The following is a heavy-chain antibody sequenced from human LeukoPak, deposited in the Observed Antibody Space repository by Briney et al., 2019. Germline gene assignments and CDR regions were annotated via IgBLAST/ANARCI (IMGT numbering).Heavy chain of an antibody. CDR1: GVSFNDYY. CDR3: ARMTTGHDY. J-gene: IGHJ4*02. CDR2: INHSGYT. V-gene: IGHV4-34*10. D-gene: IGHD4-17*01. Sequence: SETLSLACAVSGVSFNDYYWSWVRQTPGKGLEWIGEINHSGYTNDSPSLKSRVTLSIDTSRKQFFLNLRSVTVADTGIYYCARMTTGHDYWGQGTLVTVSS.